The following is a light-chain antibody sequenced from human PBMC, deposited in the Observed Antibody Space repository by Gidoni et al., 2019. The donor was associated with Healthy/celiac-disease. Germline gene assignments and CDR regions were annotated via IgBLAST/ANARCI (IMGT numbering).Light chain of an antibody. J-gene: IGKJ3*01. CDR3: QQSYSTRFT. CDR2: AAS. V-gene: IGKV1-39*01. Sequence: DIQMTQSPSSLSASVGDRVTITCRASQSISSYLHWYQQKPGKAPKLLIYAASSLQSGVPSRFSGSVSGPDFTLTIISLQPEDFATYYCQQSYSTRFTFGPGTKVDIK. CDR1: QSISSY.